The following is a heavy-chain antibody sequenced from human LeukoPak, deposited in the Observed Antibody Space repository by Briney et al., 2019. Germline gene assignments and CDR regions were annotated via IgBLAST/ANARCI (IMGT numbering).Heavy chain of an antibody. CDR2: IYYSGST. J-gene: IGHJ4*02. Sequence: SETLSLTCTVSGGSISSYYWSWIRQPPGKGLEWIGYIYYSGSTNYNPSLKSRVTISVDTSKNQFSLKLSSVTAADTAVYYCARDGGVEYYDSSNYYDYWGQGTLVTVSS. CDR1: GGSISSYY. V-gene: IGHV4-59*01. CDR3: ARDGGVEYYDSSNYYDY. D-gene: IGHD3-22*01.